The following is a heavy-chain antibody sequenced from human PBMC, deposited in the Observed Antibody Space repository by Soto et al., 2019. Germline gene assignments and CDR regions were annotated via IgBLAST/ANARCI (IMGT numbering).Heavy chain of an antibody. D-gene: IGHD3-10*01. CDR1: GGSISSGGYY. CDR3: ARDRRGDYGMDV. V-gene: IGHV4-31*03. J-gene: IGHJ6*02. Sequence: SETLSLTYTVSGGSISSGGYYWSWIRQHPGKGLEWIGYIYYSGSTYYNPSLKSRVTISVDTSKNQFSLKLSSVTAADTAVYYCARDRRGDYGMDVWGQGTTVTVSS. CDR2: IYYSGST.